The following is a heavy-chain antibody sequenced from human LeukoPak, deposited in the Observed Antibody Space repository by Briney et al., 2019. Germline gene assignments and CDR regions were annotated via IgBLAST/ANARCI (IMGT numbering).Heavy chain of an antibody. V-gene: IGHV1-46*01. CDR3: AREGYCSSTSCRDPARRGFDP. CDR2: INPSGGST. D-gene: IGHD2-2*01. Sequence: ASVKVSCKASGYTFTSYYMHWVRQAPGQGLEWMGIINPSGGSTSYAQKFQGRVTMTRDMSTSTVYMELSSLRSEDTAVYYCAREGYCSSTSCRDPARRGFDPWGQGTRVTVSS. J-gene: IGHJ5*02. CDR1: GYTFTSYY.